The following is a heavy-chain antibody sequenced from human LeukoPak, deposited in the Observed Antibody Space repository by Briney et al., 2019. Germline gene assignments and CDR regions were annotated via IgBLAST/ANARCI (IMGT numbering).Heavy chain of an antibody. Sequence: GASVKVSCKASGYTFTNFYMHWVRQAPGQGLEWMGMVNPSGDGTTYAQGFQGRVTMTRDTSSNTVYMELNSLRSEDTAVYYCAIQVRRDLQNWGQGTLVTVSS. CDR1: GYTFTNFY. CDR3: AIQVRRDLQN. CDR2: VNPSGDGT. V-gene: IGHV1-46*01. J-gene: IGHJ4*02. D-gene: IGHD5-24*01.